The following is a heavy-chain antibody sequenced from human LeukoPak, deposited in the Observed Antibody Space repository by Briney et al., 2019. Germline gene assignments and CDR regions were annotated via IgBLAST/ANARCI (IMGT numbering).Heavy chain of an antibody. J-gene: IGHJ4*02. CDR3: ARVSRDGDYDSRYFDY. CDR2: VFHSGDT. D-gene: IGHD4-17*01. CDR1: GGSIMSGGYS. Sequence: SETLSLTCAVSGGSIMSGGYSWSWIRQTPEKGLEWIVHVFHSGDTEYNPSLKNRVAMSLVRSKNQVSLELSSVTAADTAVYYCARVSRDGDYDSRYFDYWGQGTLVTVSS. V-gene: IGHV4-30-2*01.